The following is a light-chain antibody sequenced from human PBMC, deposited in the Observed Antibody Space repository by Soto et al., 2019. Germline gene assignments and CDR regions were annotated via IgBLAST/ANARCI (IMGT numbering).Light chain of an antibody. CDR3: QQSYSAPIT. V-gene: IGKV1-39*01. CDR2: GAA. CDR1: QSIRSY. J-gene: IGKJ3*01. Sequence: DIQMTQSPSSLSASVGDRVTITCRASQSIRSYLNWYQQKPRKAPKLLIYGAANLQSGVPSRFSGSGSGTDFTLTISSLQPEDFASYYCQQSYSAPITFGPGTKVDI.